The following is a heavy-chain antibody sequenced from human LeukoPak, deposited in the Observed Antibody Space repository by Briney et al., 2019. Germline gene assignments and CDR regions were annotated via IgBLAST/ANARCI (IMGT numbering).Heavy chain of an antibody. Sequence: GGSLRLSCAASGLTFSSYSMNWVRQAPGKGLEWVSYISSSSSTIYYADSVKGRFTISSDNAKNSLYLQMNTLRAGDTAVYYCSRDLDQWFPPPGGLDYWGQGTLVTVSS. J-gene: IGHJ4*02. V-gene: IGHV3-48*04. D-gene: IGHD3-22*01. CDR3: SRDLDQWFPPPGGLDY. CDR2: ISSSSSTI. CDR1: GLTFSSYS.